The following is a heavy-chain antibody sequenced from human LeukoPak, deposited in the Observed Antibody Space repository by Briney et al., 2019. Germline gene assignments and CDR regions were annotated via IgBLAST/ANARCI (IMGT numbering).Heavy chain of an antibody. CDR1: GFSFSSSA. V-gene: IGHV3-23*01. J-gene: IGHJ4*02. Sequence: PGGSLRLSCAASGFSFSSSAMSWVRQAAGKGLEWVSGLSGSGTSTYYADSVKGRFTVSRDNSKNMLYLQMNSLRAEDTAIYYCAILNHPDGRVYWGQGTPVTVSS. CDR2: LSGSGTST. D-gene: IGHD5-24*01. CDR3: AILNHPDGRVY.